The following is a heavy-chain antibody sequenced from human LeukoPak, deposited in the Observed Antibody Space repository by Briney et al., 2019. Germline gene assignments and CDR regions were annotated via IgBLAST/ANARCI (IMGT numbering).Heavy chain of an antibody. CDR2: ISEDGSST. CDR1: GFTFSSNW. V-gene: IGHV3-74*01. CDR3: ARGTSSGYYYLFDY. J-gene: IGHJ4*02. Sequence: GGSLRLSCAASGFTFSSNWMHWVRQAPGKGLEWVSRISEDGSSTIYADSVKGRFTISRDNAKNTLYLQMNSLRAGDTAVYYCARGTSSGYYYLFDYWGPGTLVTVSS. D-gene: IGHD3-22*01.